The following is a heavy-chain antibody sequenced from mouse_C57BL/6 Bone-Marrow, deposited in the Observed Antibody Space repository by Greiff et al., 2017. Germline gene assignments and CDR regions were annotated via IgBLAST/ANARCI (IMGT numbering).Heavy chain of an antibody. Sequence: VHLVESGPGLVAPSQSLSITCTVSGFSLPSYGLDWVSQPPGKGLVWLGVIWGGGSTHYNSALMSRMSISKDNSKIQVFLKRNSLQTDDTDMYYSAKHGGDHYLDYWGQGTSLTVSS. CDR1: GFSLPSYG. J-gene: IGHJ2*02. V-gene: IGHV2-9*01. CDR3: AKHGGDHYLDY. CDR2: IWGGGST.